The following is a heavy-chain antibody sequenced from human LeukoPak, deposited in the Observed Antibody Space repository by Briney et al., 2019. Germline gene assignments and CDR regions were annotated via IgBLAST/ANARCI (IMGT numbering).Heavy chain of an antibody. CDR3: AKVGATTAPS. Sequence: PGRSLRLSCAASGFTFSSYGMHWVRRAPGKGLEWVAVISYDGSNKYYADSVKGRFTISRDNSKNTLYLQMNSLRAEDTAVYYCAKVGATTAPSWGQGTLVTVSS. D-gene: IGHD1-26*01. CDR2: ISYDGSNK. J-gene: IGHJ5*02. V-gene: IGHV3-30*18. CDR1: GFTFSSYG.